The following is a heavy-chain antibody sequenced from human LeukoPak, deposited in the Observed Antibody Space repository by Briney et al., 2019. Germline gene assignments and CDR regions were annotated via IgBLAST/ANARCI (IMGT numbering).Heavy chain of an antibody. CDR3: ARGDFWSGYYRYFEY. V-gene: IGHV3-21*01. Sequence: TGGSLRLSCAASGFTFSIYSMNRVRQAPGKGLEWVSSISSSSSYIYYADSVKGRFTISRDNAKNSLYLQMNSLRAEDTAVYYCARGDFWSGYYRYFEYWGQGTLVTASS. D-gene: IGHD3-3*01. J-gene: IGHJ4*02. CDR1: GFTFSIYS. CDR2: ISSSSSYI.